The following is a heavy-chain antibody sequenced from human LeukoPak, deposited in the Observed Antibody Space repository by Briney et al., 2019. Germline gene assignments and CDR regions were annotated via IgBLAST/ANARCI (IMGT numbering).Heavy chain of an antibody. CDR3: ATHAYSSVWGGDGGHFDY. CDR1: GGSISSSSYY. CDR2: SYYSGST. Sequence: PSETLSLTCTVSGGSISSSSYYWAWIRQPPGKGLEWLGSSYYSGSTYYNPPLKSRVTMSVDTSKNQFSLTLSSVTAADTAVDYCATHAYSSVWGGDGGHFDYWGQGTLVTVSS. V-gene: IGHV4-39*01. J-gene: IGHJ4*02. D-gene: IGHD3-22*01.